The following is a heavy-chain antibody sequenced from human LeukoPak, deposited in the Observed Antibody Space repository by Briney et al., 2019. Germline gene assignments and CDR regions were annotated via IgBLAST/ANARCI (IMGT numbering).Heavy chain of an antibody. Sequence: ASVKVSCKASGGTFSSYAISWVRQAPGQGLEGMGRIIPIFGTANYAQKFQGRVTITTDESTSTAYMELSSLRSEDTAVYYCASSDGYKGHLDYWGQGTLVTVSS. CDR1: GGTFSSYA. J-gene: IGHJ4*02. CDR2: IIPIFGTA. CDR3: ASSDGYKGHLDY. V-gene: IGHV1-69*05. D-gene: IGHD5-24*01.